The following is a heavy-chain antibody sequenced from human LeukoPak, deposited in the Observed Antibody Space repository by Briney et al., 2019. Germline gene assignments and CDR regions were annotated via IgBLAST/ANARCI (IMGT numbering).Heavy chain of an antibody. CDR2: ISDGGGST. Sequence: GGSLRLSCAASGFVFSSYDMNWVRQAPGKGLEWVSGISDGGGSTYYADSVKGRFTISRDNSKSTLFLQMNSLRADDTAVYYCAKEQYGDYDWVIAFDIWGQGTMVTVSS. D-gene: IGHD4-17*01. J-gene: IGHJ3*02. V-gene: IGHV3-23*01. CDR3: AKEQYGDYDWVIAFDI. CDR1: GFVFSSYD.